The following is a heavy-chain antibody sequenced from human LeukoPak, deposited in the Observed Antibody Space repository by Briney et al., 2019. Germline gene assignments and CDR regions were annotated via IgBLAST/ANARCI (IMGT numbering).Heavy chain of an antibody. CDR1: GGSISSYY. Sequence: SETLSLTCTVSGGSISSYYWSWIRQPPGKGLEWIGYIYYGGSTNYNPSLKSRVTISVDTSKNQFSLKLSSVAAADTAVYYCAGVYSGYDSVSYWGQGTLVTVSS. J-gene: IGHJ4*02. CDR2: IYYGGST. CDR3: AGVYSGYDSVSY. V-gene: IGHV4-59*01. D-gene: IGHD5-12*01.